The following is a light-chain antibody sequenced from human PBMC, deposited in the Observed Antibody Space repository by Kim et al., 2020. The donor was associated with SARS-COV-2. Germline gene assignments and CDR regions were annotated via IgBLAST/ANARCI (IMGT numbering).Light chain of an antibody. V-gene: IGKV1-39*01. CDR1: QSITND. Sequence: DIQMTQSPSSLSASVGDRVNITCRADQSITNDLNWYQQKPGKVPNVLIYSASSLQGGVPSRFSGSGSGTDFTLTISSLQPEDFATYYCQQTYSLPLTFGGGTKVEI. J-gene: IGKJ4*01. CDR3: QQTYSLPLT. CDR2: SAS.